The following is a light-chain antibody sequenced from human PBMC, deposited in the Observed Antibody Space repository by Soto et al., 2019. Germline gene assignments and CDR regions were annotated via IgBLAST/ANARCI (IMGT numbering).Light chain of an antibody. CDR1: QSVSSN. Sequence: EIVMTQSPATLSVSPGERATLSCRASQSVSSNLAWYQQKPGQAPRLLIDGASTRATGIPARFSGSGSGTEFTLTISSLQSEDFAVYYCQQYNNWPRTFGQGTKVDNK. CDR2: GAS. V-gene: IGKV3-15*01. CDR3: QQYNNWPRT. J-gene: IGKJ1*01.